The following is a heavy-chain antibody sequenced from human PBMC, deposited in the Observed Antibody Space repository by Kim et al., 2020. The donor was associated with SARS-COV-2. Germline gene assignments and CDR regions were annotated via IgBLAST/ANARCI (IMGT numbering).Heavy chain of an antibody. V-gene: IGHV3-30*04. CDR2: ISYDGSNK. CDR1: GFTFSSYA. CDR3: ARGGCSGGSCYGY. J-gene: IGHJ4*02. D-gene: IGHD2-15*01. Sequence: GGSLRLSCAASGFTFSSYAMHWVRQAPGKGLEWVAVISYDGSNKYYADSVKGRFTISRDNSKNTLYLQMNSLRAEDTAVYYCARGGCSGGSCYGYWGQGTLAT.